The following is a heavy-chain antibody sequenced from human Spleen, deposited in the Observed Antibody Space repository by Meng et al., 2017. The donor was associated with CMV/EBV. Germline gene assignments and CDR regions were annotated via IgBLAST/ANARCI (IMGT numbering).Heavy chain of an antibody. CDR2: INPSGGST. CDR3: ARGGPIVVGPPQFYGMGV. Sequence: ASVNVSCKASGYTFTSYYMHWVRQAPGQGLAWMGIINPSGGSTSYAQKFQGRVTMTRDTSTSTVYMELSSLGSEDAAVYYCARGGPIVVGPPQFYGMGVWGQGTTVTVSS. D-gene: IGHD3-22*01. CDR1: GYTFTSYY. V-gene: IGHV1-46*01. J-gene: IGHJ6*02.